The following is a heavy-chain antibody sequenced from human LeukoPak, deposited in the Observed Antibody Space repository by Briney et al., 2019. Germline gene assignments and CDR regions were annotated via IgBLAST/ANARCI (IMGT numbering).Heavy chain of an antibody. CDR2: IDPKNDDT. CDR1: GYSFTGHY. J-gene: IGHJ4*02. Sequence: ASVKVSCKASGYSFTGHYMHWVRQAPGQGLEWMGWIDPKNDDTNIAQKFRGRVTMTRDTSNNTAYMDLSALISDDTAVYYCARDRATSSDWFGRDDFDYWGQGTLVTVSS. CDR3: ARDRATSSDWFGRDDFDY. D-gene: IGHD6-19*01. V-gene: IGHV1-2*02.